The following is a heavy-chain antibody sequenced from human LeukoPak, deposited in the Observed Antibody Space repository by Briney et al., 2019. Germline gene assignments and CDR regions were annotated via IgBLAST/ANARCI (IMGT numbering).Heavy chain of an antibody. CDR2: IYSDAST. Sequence: GGSLRLSCAASGFTVSSNYMSWVRQAPGEGLEWVSVIYSDASTYYADSVKGRFTISRDNSKKTLYLQMNSLRAEDTAVYYCARGIYYYDSNGYHPFDYWGQGTLVTVSS. CDR3: ARGIYYYDSNGYHPFDY. J-gene: IGHJ4*02. D-gene: IGHD3-22*01. V-gene: IGHV3-66*02. CDR1: GFTVSSNY.